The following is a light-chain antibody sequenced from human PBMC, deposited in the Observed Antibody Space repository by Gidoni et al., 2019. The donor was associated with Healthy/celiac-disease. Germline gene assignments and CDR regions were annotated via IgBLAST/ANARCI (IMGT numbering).Light chain of an antibody. CDR1: KWGDKY. CDR3: QAWDSSTVV. V-gene: IGLV3-1*01. CDR2: QDS. J-gene: IGLJ2*01. Sequence: YELTQPPSLAVPPGQTASSPCSGDKWGDKYACCYQQKPGQSPVLVIYQDSKRPSGIPERFSGSNSGNTATLTISGTQAMDEADYYCQAWDSSTVVFGGGTKLTVL.